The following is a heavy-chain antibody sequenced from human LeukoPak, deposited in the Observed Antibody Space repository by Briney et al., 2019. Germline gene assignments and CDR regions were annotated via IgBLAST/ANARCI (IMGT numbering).Heavy chain of an antibody. CDR1: ESTFDHA. V-gene: IGHV3-9*01. Sequence: GGSLRLSCTASESTFDHAMHWVRQTPGKGLEWVSGIGWNSARTGYADSVRGRFTISRDNSKNTLYLQMNSLRAEDTAVYYCAKDAIVMGATFSDYWGQGTLVTVSS. CDR2: IGWNSART. J-gene: IGHJ4*02. D-gene: IGHD1-26*01. CDR3: AKDAIVMGATFSDY.